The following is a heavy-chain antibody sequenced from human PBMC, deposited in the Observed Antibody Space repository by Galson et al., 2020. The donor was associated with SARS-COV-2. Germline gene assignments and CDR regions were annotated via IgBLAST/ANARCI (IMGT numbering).Heavy chain of an antibody. CDR1: GFTFSSYS. V-gene: IGHV3-21*01. CDR2: ISSSSSYI. J-gene: IGHJ4*02. D-gene: IGHD6-6*01. CDR3: ARDGLRRYSSSSFDY. Sequence: KIGESLKISCAASGFTFSSYSMNWVRQAPGKGLEWVSSISSSSSYIYYADSVKGRFTISRDNAKNSLYLQMNSLRAEDTAVYYCARDGLRRYSSSSFDYWGQGTLVTVSS.